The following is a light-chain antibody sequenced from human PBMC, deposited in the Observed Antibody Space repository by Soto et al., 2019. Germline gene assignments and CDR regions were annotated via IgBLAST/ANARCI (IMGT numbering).Light chain of an antibody. Sequence: QSALTQPASVSGSPGQSITISFTGTGSDVGGYNYVSWYRQLPGKAPRLMIYEVSNRPSGVSNRFSGSKSGNTASLTISGLQAEDEADYYCSSYRSSSTLYVFGTGTKVTVL. CDR1: GSDVGGYNY. V-gene: IGLV2-14*01. CDR3: SSYRSSSTLYV. CDR2: EVS. J-gene: IGLJ1*01.